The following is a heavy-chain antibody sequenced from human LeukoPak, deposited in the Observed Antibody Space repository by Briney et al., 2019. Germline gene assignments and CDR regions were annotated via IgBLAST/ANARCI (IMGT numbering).Heavy chain of an antibody. CDR2: ISYDGSNK. D-gene: IGHD6-13*01. Sequence: GGSLRLSCAASGFTFSSYGMHWVRQAPGKGLEWVAVISYDGSNKYYADSVKGRFTISRDNSKNTLYLQMNSLRAEDTAVYYCAKPGKVIAAAGHFDYWGQGTLVTVSS. J-gene: IGHJ4*02. V-gene: IGHV3-30*18. CDR1: GFTFSSYG. CDR3: AKPGKVIAAAGHFDY.